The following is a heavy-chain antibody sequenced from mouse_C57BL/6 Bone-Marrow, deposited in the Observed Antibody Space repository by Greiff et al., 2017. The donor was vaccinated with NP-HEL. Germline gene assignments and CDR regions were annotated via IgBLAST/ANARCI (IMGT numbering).Heavy chain of an antibody. D-gene: IGHD2-4*01. CDR1: GYTFTSYW. J-gene: IGHJ2*01. Sequence: QVQLQQPGAELVKPGASVKLSCKASGYTFTSYWMHWVKQRPGQGLEWIGMIHPNSGSTNYNEKFKSKATLTVDKSSSTAYMQLSSLTSEDSAVYYCAREIYYDYKYYCDYWGQGTTLTVSS. CDR3: AREIYYDYKYYCDY. V-gene: IGHV1-64*01. CDR2: IHPNSGST.